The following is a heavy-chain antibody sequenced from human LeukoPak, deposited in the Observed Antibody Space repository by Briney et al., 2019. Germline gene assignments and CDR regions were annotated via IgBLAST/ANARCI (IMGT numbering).Heavy chain of an antibody. V-gene: IGHV3-23*01. CDR1: VLTFSNYD. CDR2: IGTTGTT. Sequence: PGGSLRLSCTASVLTFSNYDMSWVRQAPGKGLEWVSGIGTTGTTFYADSVKGRFTISRDNSKNTLYLQMNSLRVEDTALYYCAKVSWERSAAGHYWGQGTLVTVSS. D-gene: IGHD6-13*01. CDR3: AKVSWERSAAGHY. J-gene: IGHJ4*02.